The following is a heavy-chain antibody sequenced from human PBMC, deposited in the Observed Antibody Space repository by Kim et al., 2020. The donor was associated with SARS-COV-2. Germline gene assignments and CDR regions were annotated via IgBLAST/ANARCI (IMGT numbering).Heavy chain of an antibody. CDR1: GFTFSSYS. V-gene: IGHV3-21*01. Sequence: GGSLRLSCAASGFTFSSYSMNWVRQAPGKGLEWVSSISSSSSYIYYADSVKGRFTISRDNAKNSLYLQMNSLRAEDTAVYYCAREVTADYYYYYMDVWGKGTTVTVSS. CDR3: AREVTADYYYYYMDV. D-gene: IGHD5-18*01. CDR2: ISSSSSYI. J-gene: IGHJ6*03.